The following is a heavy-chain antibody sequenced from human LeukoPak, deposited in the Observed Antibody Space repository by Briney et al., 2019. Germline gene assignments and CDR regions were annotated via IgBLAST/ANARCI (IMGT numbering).Heavy chain of an antibody. CDR1: GFTFNTYS. CDR3: AKEGHYYGSGD. Sequence: GGSLRLSCTASGFTFNTYSMNWVRLAPGKGLEWVASISDRGSYIYYADSVKGRFTISRDNSKNTLYLQMNSLRAEDTAVYYCAKEGHYYGSGDWGQGTLVTVSS. CDR2: ISDRGSYI. D-gene: IGHD3-10*01. J-gene: IGHJ4*02. V-gene: IGHV3-21*04.